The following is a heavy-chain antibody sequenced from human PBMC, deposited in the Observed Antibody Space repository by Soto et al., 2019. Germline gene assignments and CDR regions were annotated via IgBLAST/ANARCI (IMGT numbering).Heavy chain of an antibody. J-gene: IGHJ4*02. CDR1: GFAFSSYA. D-gene: IGHD4-17*01. Sequence: LGGSLRLSCAASGFAFSSYAMSLVRQAPWKGLEWVSGITNSGGSTYYADSVKGRFTISRDNSKNTLYLQMNSLRADDTAVYYCAKARTTVTPAYWGQGTMVTVSS. CDR3: AKARTTVTPAY. CDR2: ITNSGGST. V-gene: IGHV3-23*01.